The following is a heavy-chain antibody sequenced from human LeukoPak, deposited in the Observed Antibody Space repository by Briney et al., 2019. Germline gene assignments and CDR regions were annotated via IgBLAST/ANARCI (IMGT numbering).Heavy chain of an antibody. J-gene: IGHJ4*02. CDR2: MNPNSGNT. Sequence: GASVKVSCKASGYTFTSYDINWVRQATGQGLEWMGWMNPNSGNTGYAQKFQGRVTMTRNTSISTAYMELSSLRSEDTAVYYCARALGPSGSYYSGDDYFDYWGQGTLVTVSS. D-gene: IGHD3-10*01. CDR1: GYTFTSYD. V-gene: IGHV1-8*01. CDR3: ARALGPSGSYYSGDDYFDY.